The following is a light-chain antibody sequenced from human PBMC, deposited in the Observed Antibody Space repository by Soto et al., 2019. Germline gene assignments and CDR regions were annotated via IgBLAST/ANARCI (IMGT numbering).Light chain of an antibody. CDR2: TTS. CDR1: QSFSSSY. CDR3: QQHGSSPIT. J-gene: IGKJ5*01. Sequence: EIVLTQSPGTLSLSPGERATLSCRASQSFSSSYLAWYQQKPGQAPRLLIHTTSTRATDIPDRFSGSGSGTDFTLTISSLEPEDFAVYYCQQHGSSPITFGQGTRLEIK. V-gene: IGKV3-20*01.